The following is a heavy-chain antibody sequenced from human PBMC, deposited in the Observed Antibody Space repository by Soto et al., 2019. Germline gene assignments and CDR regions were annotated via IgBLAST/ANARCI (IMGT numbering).Heavy chain of an antibody. CDR2: IDPSDSYT. Sequence: GESLKISCNGSGYSFTSYWISWVRQMPWRGLEWMGRIDPSDSYTNYSPSFQGHVTISADKSISTAYLQWSSLKASDTAMYYCASPNYYDSSGYYYWGQGTLVTVSS. J-gene: IGHJ4*02. CDR3: ASPNYYDSSGYYY. D-gene: IGHD3-22*01. V-gene: IGHV5-10-1*01. CDR1: GYSFTSYW.